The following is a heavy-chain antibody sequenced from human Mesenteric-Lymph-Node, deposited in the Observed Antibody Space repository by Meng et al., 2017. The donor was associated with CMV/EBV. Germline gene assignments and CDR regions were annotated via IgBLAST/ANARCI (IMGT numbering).Heavy chain of an antibody. V-gene: IGHV3-74*01. D-gene: IGHD3-22*01. CDR2: INNDGSST. Sequence: SYWMHWVRQAPGKGLVWVSRINNDGSSTTYADSVKGRFTISRDNAKNTLYLQMNSLRAEDTAVYYCATAPRPYYYDSSGYLRRYLDYWGQGTLVTVSS. J-gene: IGHJ4*02. CDR3: ATAPRPYYYDSSGYLRRYLDY. CDR1: SYW.